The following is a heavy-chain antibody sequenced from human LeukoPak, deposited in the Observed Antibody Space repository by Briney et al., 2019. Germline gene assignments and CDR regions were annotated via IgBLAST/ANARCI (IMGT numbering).Heavy chain of an antibody. J-gene: IGHJ6*02. D-gene: IGHD2-15*01. V-gene: IGHV1-24*01. CDR3: ATDYQVVVAATDYYYYGMDV. CDR2: FDPEDGET. Sequence: ASVKVSCKVSGYTLTELSMHWVRQAPGKGLEWMGGFDPEDGETIYAQKFQGRVTMTEDTSTDTAYMELSSLRSEDTAVYYCATDYQVVVAATDYYYYGMDVWGQGTTVTVSS. CDR1: GYTLTELS.